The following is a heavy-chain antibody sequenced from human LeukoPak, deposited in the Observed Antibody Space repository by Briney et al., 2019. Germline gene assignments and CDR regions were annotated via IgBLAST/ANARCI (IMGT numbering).Heavy chain of an antibody. D-gene: IGHD3-9*01. CDR1: GGSFSGYY. V-gene: IGHV4-34*01. Sequence: SETLSLTCAVYGGSFSGYYWSWIRQPPGKGLEWIGEINDSGSTHYNTSLNSRVTISVDTSKNQIYLKLRSVTAADTAIYYCARGVSHRNFDWLFYWGQGTPVTVSS. CDR2: INDSGST. J-gene: IGHJ4*02. CDR3: ARGVSHRNFDWLFY.